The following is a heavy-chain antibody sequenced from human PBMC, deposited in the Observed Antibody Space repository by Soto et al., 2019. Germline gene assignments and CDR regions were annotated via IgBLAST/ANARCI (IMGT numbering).Heavy chain of an antibody. V-gene: IGHV1-18*01. J-gene: IGHJ6*02. Sequence: ASVKVSCKASGYTFTSYGISWVRQAPGQGLEWMGWISAYNGNTNYAQKFQGWVTMTRDTSISTAYMELSRLRSDDTAVYYCARGCSSTSCYAHCYGMDVWGQGTTVTVSS. CDR1: GYTFTSYG. CDR2: ISAYNGNT. CDR3: ARGCSSTSCYAHCYGMDV. D-gene: IGHD2-2*01.